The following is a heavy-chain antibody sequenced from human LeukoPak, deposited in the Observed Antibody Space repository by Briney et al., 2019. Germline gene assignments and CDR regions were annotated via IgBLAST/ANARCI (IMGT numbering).Heavy chain of an antibody. CDR2: IGPSGGTT. Sequence: GGSLRLSCAASVFTFSSYAVNWGRQGPGKGLEWGSVIGPSGGTTYYADSVKGRVTISKDNSKDTLYLQMDSLSVEDTAVYYCARESGGGTRLIDYWGQGTPVTVSS. CDR1: VFTFSSYA. J-gene: IGHJ4*02. D-gene: IGHD2-15*01. CDR3: ARESGGGTRLIDY. V-gene: IGHV3-23*01.